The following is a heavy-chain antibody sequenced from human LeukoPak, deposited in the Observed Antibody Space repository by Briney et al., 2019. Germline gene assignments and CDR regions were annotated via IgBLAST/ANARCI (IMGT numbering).Heavy chain of an antibody. CDR3: AKDRRACSSSSCYYRFDY. V-gene: IGHV3-23*01. CDR1: EFTFSSYA. J-gene: IGHJ4*02. Sequence: GGSLRLSCAASEFTFSSYAMSWVRQAPGKGLEWVSAISDGGGSTYYADSVKGRFTVSRDNSKNTMYLQMNSLRAEDTAVYYCAKDRRACSSSSCYYRFDYWGQGTLVTVSS. D-gene: IGHD2-2*01. CDR2: ISDGGGST.